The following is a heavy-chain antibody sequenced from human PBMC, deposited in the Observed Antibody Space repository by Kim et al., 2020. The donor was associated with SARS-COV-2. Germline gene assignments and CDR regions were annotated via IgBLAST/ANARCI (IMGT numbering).Heavy chain of an antibody. Sequence: GGSLRLSCAASGFTVEDYAMHWVRQAPGKGLEWVSGITWNSDSIGYADSVKGRFTISRDNAKNSLFLQMNSLRAEDTAFYYCAKGGFYGSNDAFDIWGHGTTRSVSS. V-gene: IGHV3-9*01. CDR2: ITWNSDSI. CDR3: AKGGFYGSNDAFDI. CDR1: GFTVEDYA. D-gene: IGHD3-10*01. J-gene: IGHJ3*02.